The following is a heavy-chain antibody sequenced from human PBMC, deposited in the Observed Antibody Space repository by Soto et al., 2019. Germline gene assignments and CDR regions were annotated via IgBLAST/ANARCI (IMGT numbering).Heavy chain of an antibody. Sequence: SETLSLTCTVSGGSVSSGSYYWSWIRQPPGKGLEWIGYIYYSGSTNYNPSLKSRVTISVDTSKNQFSLKLSSVTAADTAVYYCARDPGDYGAFDIWGQGTMVTVPS. CDR3: ARDPGDYGAFDI. V-gene: IGHV4-61*01. D-gene: IGHD4-17*01. J-gene: IGHJ3*02. CDR2: IYYSGST. CDR1: GGSVSSGSYY.